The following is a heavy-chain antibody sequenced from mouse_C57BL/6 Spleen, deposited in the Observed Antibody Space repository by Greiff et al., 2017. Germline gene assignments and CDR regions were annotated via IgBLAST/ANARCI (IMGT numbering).Heavy chain of an antibody. V-gene: IGHV5-4*01. CDR1: GFTFSSYA. CDR2: ISDGGSYT. CDR3: ARVGIYYDYDVGTGNYFDY. D-gene: IGHD2-4*01. Sequence: EVHLVESGGGLVKPGGSLKLSCAASGFTFSSYAMSWVRQTPEKRLEWVATISDGGSYTYYPDNVKGRFTISRDNAKNNLYLQMSHLKSEDTAMYYCARVGIYYDYDVGTGNYFDYWGQGTTLTVSS. J-gene: IGHJ2*01.